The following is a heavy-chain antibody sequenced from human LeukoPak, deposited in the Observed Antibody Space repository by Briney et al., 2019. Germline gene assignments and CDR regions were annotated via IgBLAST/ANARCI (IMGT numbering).Heavy chain of an antibody. CDR2: INYNSGGT. CDR3: ARQSSTSGDVGLDY. V-gene: IGHV1-2*02. CDR1: GYTFTGYY. J-gene: IGHJ4*02. Sequence: GASVTVSCKASGYTFTGYYMDWVRQAPGQGLEWMGWINYNSGGTNYAQRFQGRVTMTRDTSISTVYMELSRLRSDDTAVYYCARQSSTSGDVGLDYWGQGTLVTVSS. D-gene: IGHD3-10*01.